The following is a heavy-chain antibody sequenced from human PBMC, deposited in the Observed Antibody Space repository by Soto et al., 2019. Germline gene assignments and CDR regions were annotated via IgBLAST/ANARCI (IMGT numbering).Heavy chain of an antibody. J-gene: IGHJ6*02. CDR3: ARLKIAAAAGGYYYGMDV. CDR1: GGSISSYY. Sequence: SETLSLTCTVSGGSISSYYWSWIRQPPGKGLEWIGEINHSGSTNYNPSLKSRVTISVDTSKNQFSLKLSSVTAADTAVYYCARLKIAAAAGGYYYGMDVWGQGTTVTVSS. D-gene: IGHD6-13*01. V-gene: IGHV4-59*12. CDR2: INHSGST.